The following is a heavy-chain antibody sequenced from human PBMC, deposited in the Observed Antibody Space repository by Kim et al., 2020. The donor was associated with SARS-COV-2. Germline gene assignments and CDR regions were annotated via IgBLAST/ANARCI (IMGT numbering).Heavy chain of an antibody. J-gene: IGHJ6*02. CDR3: ARAARVGYYYYGMDV. V-gene: IGHV5-51*01. CDR1: GYSFTSYW. D-gene: IGHD2-15*01. CDR2: IYPGDSDT. Sequence: ESLKISCTGSGYSFTSYWIGWVRQMPGKGLEWMGIIYPGDSDTRYSPSFQGQVTISADKSISTAYLQWSSLKASDTAMYYCARAARVGYYYYGMDVWGQGTTVTVSS.